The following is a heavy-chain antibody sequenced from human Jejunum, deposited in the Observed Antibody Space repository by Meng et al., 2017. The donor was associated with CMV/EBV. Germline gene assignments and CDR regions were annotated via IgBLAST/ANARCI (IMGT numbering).Heavy chain of an antibody. CDR1: GGSMSSGNYY. CDR3: ASFDHIPRRNYFDY. V-gene: IGHV4-30-4*01. D-gene: IGHD2-21*01. CDR2: IHHSGSA. Sequence: QVQRQGPGPGRVQPSQAPAITGAVSGGSMSSGNYYWSWIRQPPGKGLEWIGYIHHSGSAYYNPSLKSRVSISVDTSTNQFSLNLNSMTAADTAVYYCASFDHIPRRNYFDYWGQGTLVTVSS. J-gene: IGHJ4*02.